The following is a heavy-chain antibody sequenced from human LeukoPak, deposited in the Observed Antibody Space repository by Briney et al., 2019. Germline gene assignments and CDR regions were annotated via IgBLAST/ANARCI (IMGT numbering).Heavy chain of an antibody. Sequence: GGSLRLSCEASGFMFSSYSMNWVRQAPGKGLEWVSSISAAGSFIYYANSVKGRFTISRDNAEGSLYLQMNSLRVEDTAVYFCARDGLLAYCGGNCSGTFDIWGQGTMVAVSS. CDR2: ISAAGSFI. V-gene: IGHV3-21*01. CDR3: ARDGLLAYCGGNCSGTFDI. J-gene: IGHJ3*02. CDR1: GFMFSSYS. D-gene: IGHD2-21*01.